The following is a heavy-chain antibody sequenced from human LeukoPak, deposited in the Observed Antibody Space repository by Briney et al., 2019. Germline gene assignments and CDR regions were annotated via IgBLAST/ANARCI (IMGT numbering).Heavy chain of an antibody. CDR1: GFTFSSYA. CDR2: ISGSGGST. V-gene: IGHV3-23*01. CDR3: AKDLRYYDSSGYFGY. D-gene: IGHD3-22*01. J-gene: IGHJ4*02. Sequence: GGSLRLSCAASGFTFSSYAMSWVRQAPGKGLEWVSAISGSGGSTYYADSVKGRFTITRDNSKNTLYLQMNSLRAEDTAVYYCAKDLRYYDSSGYFGYWGQGTLVTVS.